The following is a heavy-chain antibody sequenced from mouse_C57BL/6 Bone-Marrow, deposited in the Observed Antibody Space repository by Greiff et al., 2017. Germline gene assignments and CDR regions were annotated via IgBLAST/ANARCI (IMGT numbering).Heavy chain of an antibody. CDR2: IYPRSGKT. CDR3: ARGAQALFAY. J-gene: IGHJ3*01. Sequence: VKLMESGAELARPGASVKLSCKASGYTFTSYGISWVKQRTGQGLEWIGEIYPRSGKTYYNEKFKGKATLTADKSSSTAYMELRSLTSEDSAVYFCARGAQALFAYWGQGTLVTVSA. D-gene: IGHD3-2*02. V-gene: IGHV1-81*01. CDR1: GYTFTSYG.